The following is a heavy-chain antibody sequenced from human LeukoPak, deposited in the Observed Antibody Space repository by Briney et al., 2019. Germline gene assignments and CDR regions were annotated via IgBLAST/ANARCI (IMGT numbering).Heavy chain of an antibody. J-gene: IGHJ3*02. V-gene: IGHV3-48*03. Sequence: PGVSLRLSCAASGFTFSSYEMNWVRQAPGKGLEWVSYISSNAGTIYNADSVKGRFTISRDNAKNSLYLQMNSLRAEDTAVYYCARGTGYSSKAFNIWGQGTMVTVSS. CDR3: ARGTGYSSKAFNI. D-gene: IGHD6-13*01. CDR1: GFTFSSYE. CDR2: ISSNAGTI.